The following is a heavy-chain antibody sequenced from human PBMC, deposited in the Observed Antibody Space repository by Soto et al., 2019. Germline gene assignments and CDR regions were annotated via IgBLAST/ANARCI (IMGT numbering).Heavy chain of an antibody. D-gene: IGHD6-6*01. V-gene: IGHV1-69*08. CDR3: ARWGQQVVSFDY. CDR1: GGTISTYV. CDR2: IIPALGAA. J-gene: IGHJ4*02. Sequence: QVHLVQSGAEVKKPGSSVKVSCKTSGGTISTYVINWVRQAPGQGLEWMGRIIPALGAADYAQKFQDRLTITVDKSTSTAYMELSSLRCDDTAVYYCARWGQQVVSFDYWGQGTLVAVSS.